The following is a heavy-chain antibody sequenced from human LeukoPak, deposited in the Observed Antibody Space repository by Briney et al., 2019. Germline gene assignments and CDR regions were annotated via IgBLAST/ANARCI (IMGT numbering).Heavy chain of an antibody. CDR3: ASGVAAADNYYYMDV. Sequence: ASVKVSCKASGYTFTGYYMHWVRQAPGQGLEWLGWINPNSGGTNYAQKFQGRVTMTRDTSISTAYMELSRLRSDDTAVYYCASGVAAADNYYYMDVWGKGTAVTISS. D-gene: IGHD6-13*01. CDR2: INPNSGGT. V-gene: IGHV1-2*02. CDR1: GYTFTGYY. J-gene: IGHJ6*03.